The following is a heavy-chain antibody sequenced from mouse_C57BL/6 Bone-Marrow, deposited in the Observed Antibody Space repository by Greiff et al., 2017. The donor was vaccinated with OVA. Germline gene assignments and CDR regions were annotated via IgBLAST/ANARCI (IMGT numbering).Heavy chain of an antibody. D-gene: IGHD2-4*01. CDR3: ARVRLRRGFAY. CDR1: GYTFTSYG. V-gene: IGHV1-81*01. CDR2: IYPRSGNT. J-gene: IGHJ3*01. Sequence: VQLQESGAELARPGASVKLSCKASGYTFTSYGISWVKQRTGQGLEWIGEIYPRSGNTYYNEKFKGKATLTADKSSSTAYMELRSLTSEDSAVYFCARVRLRRGFAYWGQGTLVTVSA.